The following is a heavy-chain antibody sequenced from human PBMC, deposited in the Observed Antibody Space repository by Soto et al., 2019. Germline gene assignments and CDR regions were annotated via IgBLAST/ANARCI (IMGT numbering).Heavy chain of an antibody. Sequence: GASVKVSCKASGYSFISHYIHWVRQAPGQGLEWMGFINPSGGSATLAQKFQGRVTMTRDTSTSTVYMELTILRSEDAAVYYCARDYLSSEVSLGYFDFCGQGPLVTVPS. CDR2: INPSGGSA. D-gene: IGHD2-15*01. J-gene: IGHJ4*02. V-gene: IGHV1-46*01. CDR3: ARDYLSSEVSLGYFDF. CDR1: GYSFISHY.